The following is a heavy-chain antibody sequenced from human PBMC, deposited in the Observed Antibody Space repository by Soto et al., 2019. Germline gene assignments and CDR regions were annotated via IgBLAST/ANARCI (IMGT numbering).Heavy chain of an antibody. Sequence: EVQLLESGGGLVQPGGSLRLSCAASGFTFNSYAMTWVRQAPGKGLEWVSAISGSGGSTYYADSVKGRFTISRDNSKKTLYLQMNSVRAEDTALYYCAKCSALPCGDMDVWDQGTTVTVSS. CDR3: AKCSALPCGDMDV. D-gene: IGHD3-16*01. V-gene: IGHV3-23*01. CDR1: GFTFNSYA. J-gene: IGHJ6*02. CDR2: ISGSGGST.